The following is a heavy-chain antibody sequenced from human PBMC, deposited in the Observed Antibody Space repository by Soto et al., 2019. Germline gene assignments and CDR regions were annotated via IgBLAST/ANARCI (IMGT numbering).Heavy chain of an antibody. CDR2: IYYSGST. CDR3: ARAERIAAAGNRGWFDP. D-gene: IGHD6-13*01. V-gene: IGHV4-30-4*01. Sequence: SETLSLTCTVSGGSISSGDYYWSWIRPPPGKGLEWIGYIYYSGSTYYNPSLKSRVTISVDTSKNQFSLKLSSVTAADTAVYYCARAERIAAAGNRGWFDPWGQETLVTVSS. CDR1: GGSISSGDYY. J-gene: IGHJ5*02.